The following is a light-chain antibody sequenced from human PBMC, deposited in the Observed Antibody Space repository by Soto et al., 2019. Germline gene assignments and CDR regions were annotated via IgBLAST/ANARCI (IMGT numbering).Light chain of an antibody. Sequence: EIVLTQSPATLSLSPGERATLSCRASQSISNYVAWYQQKPGQAPRLLIYDASDRATGIPGRFSGSGSGTDFTLTISSLEPEDFAVYYCQQHSNWPPIPFGQGTRLAIK. CDR1: QSISNY. J-gene: IGKJ5*01. CDR3: QQHSNWPPIP. CDR2: DAS. V-gene: IGKV3-11*01.